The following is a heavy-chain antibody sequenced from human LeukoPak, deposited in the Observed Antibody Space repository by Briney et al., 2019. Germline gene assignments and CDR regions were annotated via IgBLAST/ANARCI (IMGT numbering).Heavy chain of an antibody. D-gene: IGHD4-23*01. CDR1: GFTFSFYW. J-gene: IGHJ4*02. Sequence: GGSLRLSCAASGFTFSFYWMHWVRQAPGKGLVWVSRINSDETSTNYADSVRGRFTISRDNAKNTLYLQMNSLRAEDTAVYYCARGGNYVDFDYWGQGTLVTVSS. CDR2: INSDETST. CDR3: ARGGNYVDFDY. V-gene: IGHV3-74*01.